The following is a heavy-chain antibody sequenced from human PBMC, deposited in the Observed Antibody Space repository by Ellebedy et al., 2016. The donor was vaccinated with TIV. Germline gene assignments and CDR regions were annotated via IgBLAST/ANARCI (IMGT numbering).Heavy chain of an antibody. V-gene: IGHV5-10-1*01. CDR3: ARQGYTSNGCDI. CDR2: IDPSDSYN. CDR1: GYSFSIFW. J-gene: IGHJ3*02. D-gene: IGHD6-13*01. Sequence: GESLKISCEGSGYSFSIFWIYWVRQMPGKGLEWVGRIDPSDSYNNYSPSFQGRVTISVDKSISTAYLQWNSLKASDTAIYSCARQGYTSNGCDIWGQGTMVTVSS.